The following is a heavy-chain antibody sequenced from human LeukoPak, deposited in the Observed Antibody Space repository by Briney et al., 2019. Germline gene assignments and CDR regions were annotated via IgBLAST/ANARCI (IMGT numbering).Heavy chain of an antibody. V-gene: IGHV1-18*01. D-gene: IGHD3-22*01. CDR1: GYTFTSYG. CDR2: ISAYNGNT. CDR3: ARVLGAMIVVDHNWFDP. J-gene: IGHJ5*02. Sequence: GASVKVSCKASGYTFTSYGISWVRQAPGQGLEWMGWISAYNGNTNYAQKLQGRVTMTTDTSTSTAYMELRSLRSDDTAVYYCARVLGAMIVVDHNWFDPWGQGTLVTVSS.